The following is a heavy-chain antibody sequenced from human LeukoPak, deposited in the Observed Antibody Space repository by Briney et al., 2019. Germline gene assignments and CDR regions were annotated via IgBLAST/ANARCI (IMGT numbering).Heavy chain of an antibody. D-gene: IGHD5-18*01. J-gene: IGHJ4*02. V-gene: IGHV3-49*03. CDR2: IRSKAYGGTT. CDR1: GFTFGDYA. Sequence: GGSLRLSCTASGFTFGDYAMSWFRQAPGKGLEWVGFIRSKAYGGTTEYAASVKGRFTISRDDSKSIAYLQMNSLKTEDTAVYYCTRDLKAVRSLLHTDTAMAEFDYGGREPW. CDR3: TRDLKAVRSLLHTDTAMAEFDY.